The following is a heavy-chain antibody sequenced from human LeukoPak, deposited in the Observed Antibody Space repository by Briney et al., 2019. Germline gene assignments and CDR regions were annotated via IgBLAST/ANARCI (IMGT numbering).Heavy chain of an antibody. D-gene: IGHD6-13*01. Sequence: PGGSLRLSCTASGFTFSSIGMDWVRQAPGKGLEWVAVIWYDGSNKYYADSVKGRFTISRDNSKNTLYLQMNSLRAEDTAVYYCARDLGIAAAGSDYWGQGTLVTVSS. CDR2: IWYDGSNK. V-gene: IGHV3-33*01. J-gene: IGHJ4*02. CDR1: GFTFSSIG. CDR3: ARDLGIAAAGSDY.